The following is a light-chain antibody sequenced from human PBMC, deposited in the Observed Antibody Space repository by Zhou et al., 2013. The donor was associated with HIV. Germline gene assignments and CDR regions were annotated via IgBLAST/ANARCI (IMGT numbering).Light chain of an antibody. CDR1: QRIDNF. CDR2: GVS. Sequence: DIQLTQSPSLLSASVGDRVTITCRASQRIDNFLAWYQQKPGKAPTVLIYGVSTLQSGVPSRFSGRGSETEFALTITSLQPEDVATYYCQQLDTYPFTFGPGTTV. V-gene: IGKV1-9*01. J-gene: IGKJ3*01. CDR3: QQLDTYPFT.